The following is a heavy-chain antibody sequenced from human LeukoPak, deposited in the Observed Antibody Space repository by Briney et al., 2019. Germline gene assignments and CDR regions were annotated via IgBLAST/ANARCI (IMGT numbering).Heavy chain of an antibody. CDR3: ARTTVTFQPIVYFDY. CDR2: INHSGST. D-gene: IGHD4-17*01. V-gene: IGHV4-34*01. J-gene: IGHJ4*02. Sequence: SETLSLTCAVYGGSFSGYYWSWIRQPPGKGLEWIGAINHSGSTNYNPSLKSRVTMSVDTSKKQFSLRLSSVTAADTAIYYCARTTVTFQPIVYFDYWGQGTLVTVSS. CDR1: GGSFSGYY.